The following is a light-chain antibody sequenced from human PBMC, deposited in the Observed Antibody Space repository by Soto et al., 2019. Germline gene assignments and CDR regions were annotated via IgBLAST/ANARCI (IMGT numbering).Light chain of an antibody. CDR2: DAS. J-gene: IGKJ5*01. CDR1: QSVSSY. CDR3: QQSSNWPIT. Sequence: EIVLTQSPATLSLSPGERATLSCRASQSVSSYLAWYQQKPGQAPRLLIYDASNRATGIPARFSGSGCGTAFTLTISSLEPEDFAVYYCQQSSNWPITFGQGTRLEIK. V-gene: IGKV3-11*01.